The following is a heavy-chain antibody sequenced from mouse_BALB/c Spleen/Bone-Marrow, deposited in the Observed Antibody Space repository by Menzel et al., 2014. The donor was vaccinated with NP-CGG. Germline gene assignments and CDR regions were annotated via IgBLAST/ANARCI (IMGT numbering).Heavy chain of an antibody. CDR2: IRNKANGYTT. D-gene: IGHD2-10*02. CDR1: GFTFTDYY. J-gene: IGHJ2*01. V-gene: IGHV7-3*02. CDR3: ASDTLGRGNY. Sequence: EVQGVESGGGLVQPGGSLRLSCATSGFTFTDYYMSWVRQPPGKALEWLGFIRNKANGYTTEYSASVKGRFTISRDNSQMIRYLQMNPLRAEDTATYYCASDTLGRGNYWGQGTPLTVSS.